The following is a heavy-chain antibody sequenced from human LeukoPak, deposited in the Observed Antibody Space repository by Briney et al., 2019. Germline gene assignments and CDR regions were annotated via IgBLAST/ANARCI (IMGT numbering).Heavy chain of an antibody. J-gene: IGHJ5*02. CDR3: AREGLVDNWFDP. CDR2: IYYSGST. Sequence: PSETLSLTCTVSGGSVSSGSYYWSWIRQPPGKGLEWIGYIYYSGSTNYNPSLKSRVTISVDTSKNQFSLELSSVTAADTAVYYCAREGLVDNWFDPWGQGTLVTVSS. V-gene: IGHV4-61*01. CDR1: GGSVSSGSYY. D-gene: IGHD3-10*01.